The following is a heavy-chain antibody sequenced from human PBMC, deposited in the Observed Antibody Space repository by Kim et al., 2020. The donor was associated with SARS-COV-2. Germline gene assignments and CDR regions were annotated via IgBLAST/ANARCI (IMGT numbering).Heavy chain of an antibody. CDR1: GGSISSYY. Sequence: SETLSLTCTVSGGSISSYYWSWIRQPPGKGLEWIGYIYYSGSTNYNPSLKSRVPISVDTSKNQFSLKLSPVTAADTAVYYCARGGTASTDYWGQGTLVTVSS. J-gene: IGHJ4*02. CDR2: IYYSGST. CDR3: ARGGTASTDY. D-gene: IGHD5-18*01. V-gene: IGHV4-59*01.